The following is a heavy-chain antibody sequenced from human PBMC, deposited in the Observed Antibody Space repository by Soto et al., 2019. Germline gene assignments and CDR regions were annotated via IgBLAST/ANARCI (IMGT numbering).Heavy chain of an antibody. CDR1: GYTLTELS. CDR2: FDPEDGEA. J-gene: IGHJ4*02. CDR3: ATGLTYYYDSSGYLPDY. V-gene: IGHV1-24*01. Sequence: DASVKVSCKVSGYTLTELSMHGVLQSPVRWLEWMGGFDPEDGEAIYAQKFQGRVTMTEDTSTDTAYMELSSLRSEDTAVYYCATGLTYYYDSSGYLPDYWGQGTLVTVSS. D-gene: IGHD3-22*01.